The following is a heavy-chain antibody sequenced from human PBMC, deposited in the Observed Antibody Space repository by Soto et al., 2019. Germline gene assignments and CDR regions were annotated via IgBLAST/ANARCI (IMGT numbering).Heavy chain of an antibody. D-gene: IGHD3-3*02. CDR3: ARESYYHRRFDP. J-gene: IGHJ5*02. Sequence: SETLSLTCAVYGGSFSGYYWSWIRQPPGKGLEWIGEINHSGSTNYNPSLKGRVTISVDTSKNQFSLKLSSVTAADTAVYYCARESYYHRRFDPWGQGTLVTVSS. V-gene: IGHV4-34*01. CDR1: GGSFSGYY. CDR2: INHSGST.